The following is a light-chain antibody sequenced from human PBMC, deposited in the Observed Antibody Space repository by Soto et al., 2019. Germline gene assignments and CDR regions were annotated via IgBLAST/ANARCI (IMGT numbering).Light chain of an antibody. CDR3: QHNGYSRT. CDR1: QTLSSRH. J-gene: IGKJ1*01. V-gene: IGKV3-20*01. CDR2: GSS. Sequence: VLTQSPGTLSLSPGERATLSCRASQTLSSRHLAWYQQKPGQAPRLLIYGSSSRATDIPDRFSGSGSGTDFTLTISTLEPEDFTIYYCQHNGYSRTLGQGTKVDLK.